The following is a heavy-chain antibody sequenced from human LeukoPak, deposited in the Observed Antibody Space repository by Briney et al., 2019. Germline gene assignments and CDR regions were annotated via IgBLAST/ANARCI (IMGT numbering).Heavy chain of an antibody. J-gene: IGHJ5*02. D-gene: IGHD1-1*01. Sequence: GASVTVSCKSSGYTFTGYYMHWVRQAPGQGLEWMGWINPNSGGTNYAQKFQGRVTMTRDTSNSTAYMELSRLRADDTAVYYCARGGYSNWFDPWGQGTLVTVSS. V-gene: IGHV1-2*02. CDR3: ARGGYSNWFDP. CDR1: GYTFTGYY. CDR2: INPNSGGT.